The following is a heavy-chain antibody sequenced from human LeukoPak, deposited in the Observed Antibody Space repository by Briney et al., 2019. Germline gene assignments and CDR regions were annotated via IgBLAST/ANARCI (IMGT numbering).Heavy chain of an antibody. J-gene: IGHJ5*02. Sequence: SETLSLTCTVSGYSISSGYYWGWIRQPPGKGLEWIGSIYHSGSTYYNPSLKSRVTISVDTSKNQFSLKLSSVTTADTAVYYCARHRIFGVPVDPWGQGTLVTVSS. CDR1: GYSISSGYY. D-gene: IGHD3-3*02. V-gene: IGHV4-38-2*02. CDR3: ARHRIFGVPVDP. CDR2: IYHSGST.